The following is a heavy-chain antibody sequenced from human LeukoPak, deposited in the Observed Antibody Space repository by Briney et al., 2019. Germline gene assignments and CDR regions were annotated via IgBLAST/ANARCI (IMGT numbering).Heavy chain of an antibody. D-gene: IGHD2-15*01. CDR1: GFTFSSYA. J-gene: IGHJ6*03. Sequence: GGSLRLSCAASGFTFSSYAMSWVRQAPGGGLEWASAISGSGDTTYHADSVKGRFPISRDNSADRLSLQMDSLRAEDTAVYFCAKDTTAWWYHRAYMDVWGKGTTVTVSS. V-gene: IGHV3-23*01. CDR2: ISGSGDTT. CDR3: AKDTTAWWYHRAYMDV.